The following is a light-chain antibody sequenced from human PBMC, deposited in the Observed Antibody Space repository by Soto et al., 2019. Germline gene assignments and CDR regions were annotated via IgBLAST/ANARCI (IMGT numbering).Light chain of an antibody. CDR3: CSYASSSPYV. J-gene: IGLJ1*01. Sequence: QSAVTQPASVSGSPGQSITISCSGTTSDVGGYNLVSWYQQHTAKAPKLLIYEGTQRPSGVSSRFSGSKSGNTASLTISGLQAEDEADYYCCSYASSSPYVFGTGTKVTVL. CDR2: EGT. CDR1: TSDVGGYNL. V-gene: IGLV2-23*01.